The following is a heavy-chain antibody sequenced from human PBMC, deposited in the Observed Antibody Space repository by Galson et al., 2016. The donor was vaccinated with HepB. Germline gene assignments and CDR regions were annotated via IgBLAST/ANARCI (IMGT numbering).Heavy chain of an antibody. D-gene: IGHD3-10*01. CDR1: GFTFGGYS. CDR3: ARAAGQGYAVSGSRLDL. CDR2: INTNSRYI. V-gene: IGHV3-21*01. Sequence: SLRLSCAASGFTFGGYSGSWVRQAPGKGLEWISYINTNSRYIYYTASVKGRFTISRDNAKNSLYLQMNSLRGEDTAIYYCARAAGQGYAVSGSRLDLWGLGTLVTVSS. J-gene: IGHJ5*02.